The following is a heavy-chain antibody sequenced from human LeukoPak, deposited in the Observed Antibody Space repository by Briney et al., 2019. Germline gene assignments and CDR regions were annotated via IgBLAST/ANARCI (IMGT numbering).Heavy chain of an antibody. CDR2: IKHSGST. J-gene: IGHJ6*03. D-gene: IGHD4-17*01. V-gene: IGHV4-34*01. Sequence: PSETLSLTCAVYGGSFNGHHWTWIRQAPGKGLEWIGEIKHSGSTNYNPSLKSRVTISVDTSKNHFSLKLSSVTAADTALYYCARGTTVTTFQAGTYYYCYIGVWGKGTTVAVSS. CDR3: ARGTTVTTFQAGTYYYCYIGV. CDR1: GGSFNGHH.